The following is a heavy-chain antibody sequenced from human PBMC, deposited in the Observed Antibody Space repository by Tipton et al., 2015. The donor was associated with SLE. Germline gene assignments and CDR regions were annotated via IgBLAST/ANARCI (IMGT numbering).Heavy chain of an antibody. Sequence: TLSLTCIVSGGSISSNSYYWGWIRQPPGKGLEWIGNIYYSGTTYYKPSLKSRVTISVDTSKNQFSLKLSSVTAADTAEYYCANGAYDFWSGYYGYFDYWGQGTLVTVSS. CDR1: GGSISSNSYY. CDR3: ANGAYDFWSGYYGYFDY. CDR2: IYYSGTT. V-gene: IGHV4-39*07. D-gene: IGHD3-3*01. J-gene: IGHJ4*02.